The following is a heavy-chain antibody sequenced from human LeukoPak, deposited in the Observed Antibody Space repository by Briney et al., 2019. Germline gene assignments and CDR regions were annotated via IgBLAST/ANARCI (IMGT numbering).Heavy chain of an antibody. J-gene: IGHJ5*02. CDR1: GGSISSGGYY. CDR2: IYYSGST. CDR3: AREQGMSDSWFDP. Sequence: SETLSLTCTVSGGSISSGGYYWSWIRPHPGKGLEWIGYIYYSGSTYYNPSLKSRVTISVDTSKNQFSLKLSSVTAADTAVYYCAREQGMSDSWFDPWGQGTLVTVSS. V-gene: IGHV4-31*03. D-gene: IGHD6-13*01.